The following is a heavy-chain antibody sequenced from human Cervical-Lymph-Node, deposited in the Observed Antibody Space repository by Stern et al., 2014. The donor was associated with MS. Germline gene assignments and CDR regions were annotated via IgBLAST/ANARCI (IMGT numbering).Heavy chain of an antibody. CDR1: GFTFSSYA. CDR3: ARDRGSYPDGFDY. D-gene: IGHD1-26*01. V-gene: IGHV3-30*01. J-gene: IGHJ4*02. Sequence: QVQLGQSGGGLVKPGGSLRLSCAASGFTFSSYAMHWVRQAPGKGLEWVAVISYDGSNKYYADSVKGLFTISRDNSKNTLYLQMNSLRAEDTAVYYCARDRGSYPDGFDYWGQGTLVTVSS. CDR2: ISYDGSNK.